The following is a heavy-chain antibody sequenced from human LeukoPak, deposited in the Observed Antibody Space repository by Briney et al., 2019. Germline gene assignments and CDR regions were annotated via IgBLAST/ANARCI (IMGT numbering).Heavy chain of an antibody. CDR2: IYSGGST. D-gene: IGHD3-10*01. Sequence: GGSLRLSCAASGFTVSSNYMSWVHQAPGKGLEWVSVIYSGGSTYYADSVKGRFTISRDNSKNTLYLQMNSLRAEDTAVYYCARDKKVLWFGEFYYYGMDVWGQGTTVTVSS. V-gene: IGHV3-66*01. J-gene: IGHJ6*02. CDR3: ARDKKVLWFGEFYYYGMDV. CDR1: GFTVSSNY.